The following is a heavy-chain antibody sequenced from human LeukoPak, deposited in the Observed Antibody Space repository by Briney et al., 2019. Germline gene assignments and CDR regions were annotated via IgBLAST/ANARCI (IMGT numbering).Heavy chain of an antibody. V-gene: IGHV3-33*06. CDR1: GFTFSSYA. D-gene: IGHD3-3*01. J-gene: IGHJ4*02. Sequence: PGGSLRLSCAASGFTFSSYAMHWVRQAPDKGLEWVAAIWYDGSNKYYADSVKGRFTISRDNSKSTLYLQTDSLRAEDTAVYYCAKDNDLWNSHHRGRGLDYWGQGTLVTVSS. CDR3: AKDNDLWNSHHRGRGLDY. CDR2: IWYDGSNK.